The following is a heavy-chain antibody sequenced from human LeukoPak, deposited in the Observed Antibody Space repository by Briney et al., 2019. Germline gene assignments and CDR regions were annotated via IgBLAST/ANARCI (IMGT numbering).Heavy chain of an antibody. CDR3: AKDSPYAYYGSGSYWDY. J-gene: IGHJ4*02. V-gene: IGHV3-30*02. D-gene: IGHD3-10*01. CDR1: GFTFSSYG. CDR2: IRYDGSNK. Sequence: GGSLRLSCAASGFTFSSYGMHWVRQAPGKGLEWVAFIRYDGSNKYYADSVKGRFTISRDNSKNTLYLQMNSLRAEDTAVYYCAKDSPYAYYGSGSYWDYWGQGTLVTVSS.